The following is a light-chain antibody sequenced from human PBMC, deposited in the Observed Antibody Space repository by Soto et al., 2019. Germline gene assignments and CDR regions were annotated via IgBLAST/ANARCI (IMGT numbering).Light chain of an antibody. V-gene: IGLV4-60*03. J-gene: IGLJ3*02. Sequence: HLVLTQSSSASASLGSSVKLTCTLSSGHSSYSIAWHQQQPGKAPRSLMKLEGSGSYNKGSGVPDRFSGSSSGADRHLTISNLQSEDEGDYYCETWDSNTRVFGGGTKLTVL. CDR1: SGHSSYS. CDR3: ETWDSNTRV. CDR2: LEGSGSY.